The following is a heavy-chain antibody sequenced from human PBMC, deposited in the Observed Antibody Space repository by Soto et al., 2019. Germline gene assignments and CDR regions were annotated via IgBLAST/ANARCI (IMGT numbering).Heavy chain of an antibody. CDR2: IHYSGNA. V-gene: IGHV4-59*12. Sequence: PSETLSLTCTFSGSSIIGYYWTWIRQSPERGLEWIGYIHYSGNANYNPSLNSRLTMSVDRSKSQFSMKLASVTAADTAVYYCARGVGGSGLNWFDPWGQGTLVTVSS. CDR1: GSSIIGYY. J-gene: IGHJ5*02. D-gene: IGHD6-19*01. CDR3: ARGVGGSGLNWFDP.